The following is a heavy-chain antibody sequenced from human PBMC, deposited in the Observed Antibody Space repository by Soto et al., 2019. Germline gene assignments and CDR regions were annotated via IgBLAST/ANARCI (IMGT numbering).Heavy chain of an antibody. J-gene: IGHJ6*02. CDR1: GGSVSSGSYY. CDR2: IYYSGST. Sequence: SETLSLTCTVSGGSVSSGSYYWSWIRQPPGKGLEWIGYIYYSGSTNYNPSLKSRVTISVDTSKNQFSLKLSSVTAADTAVYYCARERTLRGVHYYYGMDVWGQGTTVTVSS. CDR3: ARERTLRGVHYYYGMDV. V-gene: IGHV4-61*01. D-gene: IGHD3-10*01.